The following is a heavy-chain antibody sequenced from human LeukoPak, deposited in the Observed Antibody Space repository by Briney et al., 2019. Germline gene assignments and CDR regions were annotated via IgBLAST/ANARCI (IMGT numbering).Heavy chain of an antibody. CDR1: GFTFGSYG. D-gene: IGHD6-13*01. J-gene: IGHJ5*02. Sequence: GGSLRLSCAASGFTFGSYGMHWVRQAPGKGLEWVAVISHDGSNKHYADSVKGRFTISRDNSKNTLYLQMNSLRAEDTAVYYCAHPTEYSSGWYGNWFDPWGQGTLVTVSS. V-gene: IGHV3-30*03. CDR2: ISHDGSNK. CDR3: AHPTEYSSGWYGNWFDP.